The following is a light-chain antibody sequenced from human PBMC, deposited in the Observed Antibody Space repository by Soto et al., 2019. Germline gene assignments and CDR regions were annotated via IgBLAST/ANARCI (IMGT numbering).Light chain of an antibody. J-gene: IGLJ3*02. CDR2: LNSDGSH. Sequence: QLVLTQSPSASASLGASVKLTCTLSSGHSNYAIAWHQQQPEKGPRYLMKLNSDGSHSKGDGIPDRFSGSSSGAERYLTISGLQSEDEADYYCQTWGTGTPWVFGGGTKLTV. CDR3: QTWGTGTPWV. V-gene: IGLV4-69*01. CDR1: SGHSNYA.